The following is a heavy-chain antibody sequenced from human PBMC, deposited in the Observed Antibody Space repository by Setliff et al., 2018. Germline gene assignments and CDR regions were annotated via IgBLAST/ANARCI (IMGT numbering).Heavy chain of an antibody. CDR1: GFTFSNHW. D-gene: IGHD5-18*01. J-gene: IGHJ6*03. Sequence: PGGSLRLSCAASGFTFSNHWMTWVRQAPGKGLEWVANIKQDGSDKYYVDSVKGRFNISRDNAKKSLYLHMNSLRAEDTAVYYCARAADSYGPPRSYMDVWGKGTTVTVSS. CDR2: IKQDGSDK. CDR3: ARAADSYGPPRSYMDV. V-gene: IGHV3-7*01.